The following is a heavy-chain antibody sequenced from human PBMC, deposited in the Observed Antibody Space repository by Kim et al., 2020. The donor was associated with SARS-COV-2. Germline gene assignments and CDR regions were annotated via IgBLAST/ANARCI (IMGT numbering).Heavy chain of an antibody. V-gene: IGHV3-74*03. CDR2: INSDASIT. CDR1: GFTFSTYW. CDR3: AGSVGDFAWFDP. D-gene: IGHD4-17*01. J-gene: IGHJ5*02. Sequence: LSLTCAASGFTFSTYWMHWVRQAPGKGLVWVSHINSDASITSYADSAKGRFTISRDNAKNTLSLQMNSLRAEDTAVYYCAGSVGDFAWFDPWGQGTL.